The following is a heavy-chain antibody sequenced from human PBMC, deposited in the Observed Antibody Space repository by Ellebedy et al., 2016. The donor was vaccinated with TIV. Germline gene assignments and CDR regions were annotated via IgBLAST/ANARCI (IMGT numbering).Heavy chain of an antibody. J-gene: IGHJ4*02. CDR3: ARWPSGDAPRDY. CDR2: ISYDGSNK. CDR1: GFTFSSHA. Sequence: GGSLRLSCAASGFTFSSHAMHWVRQAPGKGLEWVAVISYDGSNKYYADSVKGRFTISRDNSKNTLYLQMNSLRAEDTAVYYCARWPSGDAPRDYWGQGTLVTVSS. D-gene: IGHD4-17*01. V-gene: IGHV3-30-3*01.